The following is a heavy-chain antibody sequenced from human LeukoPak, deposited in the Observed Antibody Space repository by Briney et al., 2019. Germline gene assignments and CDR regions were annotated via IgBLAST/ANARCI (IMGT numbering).Heavy chain of an antibody. V-gene: IGHV1-2*02. CDR2: INPNSGGT. D-gene: IGHD2-15*01. CDR3: ATLNPGYCSGGSCYGYFDY. Sequence: ASVKVSCKPSGYTFTGYYMHWVRQAPGQGLEWMGWINPNSGGTNYAQKFQGRVTMTRDTSISTAYMELSRLRSDDTAVYYCATLNPGYCSGGSCYGYFDYWGQGTLVTVSS. CDR1: GYTFTGYY. J-gene: IGHJ4*02.